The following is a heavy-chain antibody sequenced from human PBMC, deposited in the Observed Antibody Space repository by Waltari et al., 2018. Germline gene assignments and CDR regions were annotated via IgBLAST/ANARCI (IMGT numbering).Heavy chain of an antibody. CDR3: ARDGYSVYDHTYFQH. V-gene: IGHV1-18*01. D-gene: IGHD5-12*01. Sequence: ISWVRQAPGQGLEWMGWISGYNGNTNYAQKFQGRVAMTTDTSTSTAYMELRSLTSDDTAVYYCARDGYSVYDHTYFQHWGQGTLVTVSS. J-gene: IGHJ1*01. CDR2: ISGYNGNT.